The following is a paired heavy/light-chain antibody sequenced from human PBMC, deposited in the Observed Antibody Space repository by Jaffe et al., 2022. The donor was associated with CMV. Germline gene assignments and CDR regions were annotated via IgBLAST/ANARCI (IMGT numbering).Heavy chain of an antibody. Sequence: QVQLVQSGAEVKKPGSSVKVSCKASGGTFSSYAISWVRQAPGQGLEWMGGIIPIFGTANYAQKFQGRVTITADESTSTAYMELSSLRSEDTAVYYCARAYCSSTSCLEGDNWFDPWGQGTLVTVSS. CDR2: IIPIFGTA. V-gene: IGHV1-69*01. D-gene: IGHD2-2*01. CDR1: GGTFSSYA. CDR3: ARAYCSSTSCLEGDNWFDP. J-gene: IGHJ5*02.
Light chain of an antibody. Sequence: SYELTQPLSVSVALGQTARITCGGNNIGSKNVHWYQQKPGQAPVLVIYRDSNRPSGIPERFSGSNSGNTATLTISRAQAGDEADYYCQVWDSSTLFGGGTKLTVL. J-gene: IGLJ2*01. V-gene: IGLV3-9*01. CDR1: NIGSKN. CDR3: QVWDSSTL. CDR2: RDS.